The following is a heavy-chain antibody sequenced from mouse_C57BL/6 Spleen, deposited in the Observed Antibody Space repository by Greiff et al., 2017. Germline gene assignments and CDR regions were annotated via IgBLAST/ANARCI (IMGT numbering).Heavy chain of an antibody. CDR2: IHPNSGST. V-gene: IGHV1-64*01. CDR1: GYTFTSYW. Sequence: VQLQQPGAELVKPGASVKLSCKASGYTFTSYWMHWVKQRPGQGLEWIGMIHPNSGSTNYNEKFKSKATLTVDKSSSTAYMQLSSLTSEDSAVYYCARTETAQYAMDYWGQGTSVTVSS. D-gene: IGHD3-2*02. CDR3: ARTETAQYAMDY. J-gene: IGHJ4*01.